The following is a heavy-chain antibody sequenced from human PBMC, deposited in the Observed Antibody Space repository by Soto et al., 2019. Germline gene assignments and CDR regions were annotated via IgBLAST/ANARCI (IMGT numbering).Heavy chain of an antibody. D-gene: IGHD2-8*01. CDR3: ANFDGVFDTPGSSGY. CDR1: GFTFSSYA. CDR2: IRGSGGST. J-gene: IGHJ4*02. V-gene: IGHV3-23*01. Sequence: GGSLRLSCVASGFTFSSYAMSWVRQAPGKGLEWVSTIRGSGGSTFYAESVKGRFTSSRDNSNNTVYLQMNSLRAEDTAVYYCANFDGVFDTPGSSGYWCPGLLVTLSS.